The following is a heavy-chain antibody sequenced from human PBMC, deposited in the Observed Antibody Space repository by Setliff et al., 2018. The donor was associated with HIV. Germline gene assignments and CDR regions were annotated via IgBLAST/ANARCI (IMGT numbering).Heavy chain of an antibody. CDR1: GDSTSNSY. CDR3: ARLRSYGDPKRFFDY. J-gene: IGHJ4*02. Sequence: SETLSLTCSVSGDSTSNSYWSWIRQPAGKGLEWIGRLHASGNTNYNPSLKSRVTMSIDTSKNQLSLRLTSVTAADTAVYYCARLRSYGDPKRFFDYWGQGTLVTVSS. D-gene: IGHD4-17*01. CDR2: LHASGNT. V-gene: IGHV4-4*07.